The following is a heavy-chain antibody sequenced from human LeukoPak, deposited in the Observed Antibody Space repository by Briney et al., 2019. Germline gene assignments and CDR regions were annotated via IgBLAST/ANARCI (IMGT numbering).Heavy chain of an antibody. CDR3: VRSPDILTGENFDF. Sequence: ASVKVSCKASGYTFTGYYMHWVRQAPGQGLEWMGWINLNSGGTNDAQKFQDRVTMTRDTSISTAYMELSRLRSGDTAVYYCVRSPDILTGENFDFWGQGTLVTVSS. J-gene: IGHJ4*02. CDR1: GYTFTGYY. CDR2: INLNSGGT. V-gene: IGHV1-2*02. D-gene: IGHD3-9*01.